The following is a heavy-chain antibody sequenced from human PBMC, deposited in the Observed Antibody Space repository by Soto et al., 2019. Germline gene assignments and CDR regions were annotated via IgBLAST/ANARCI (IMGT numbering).Heavy chain of an antibody. CDR2: IIPIFGTA. CDR1: GGTFSSYA. CDR3: ARDMAAAVDDAFDI. V-gene: IGHV1-69*13. J-gene: IGHJ3*02. D-gene: IGHD6-13*01. Sequence: SVKVYCKASGGTFSSYAISWVRQAPGQGLEWMGGIIPIFGTANYAQKFQGRVTITADESTSTAYMELSSLRSEDTAVYYCARDMAAAVDDAFDIWGQGTMVTVSS.